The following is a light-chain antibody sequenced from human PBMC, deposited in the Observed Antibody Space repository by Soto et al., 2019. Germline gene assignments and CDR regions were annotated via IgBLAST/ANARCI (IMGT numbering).Light chain of an antibody. V-gene: IGKV1-27*01. Sequence: DIQMTQSPSTLSASLGDRVIITCRASQSITTWLAWYQQKPGKVPKLLIYAASTLQSGVPSRFSGSGSGTDFTLTISSLQPEDVATYHCQQLNSYPFTFGGGPKVDIK. CDR2: AAS. CDR1: QSITTW. CDR3: QQLNSYPFT. J-gene: IGKJ4*01.